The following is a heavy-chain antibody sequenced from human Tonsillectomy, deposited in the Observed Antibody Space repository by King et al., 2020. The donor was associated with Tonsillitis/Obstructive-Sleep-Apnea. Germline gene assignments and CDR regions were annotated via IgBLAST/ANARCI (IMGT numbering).Heavy chain of an antibody. D-gene: IGHD6-19*01. CDR3: AGFLAGAYSFDY. CDR2: IHHSGST. J-gene: IGHJ4*02. CDR1: GDSISSANW. V-gene: IGHV4-4*02. Sequence: QLQESGPGLVKPSGTLSLTCAVSGDSISSANWWSWVRQPPGKGLEWTGEIHHSGSTNYNPSLKSRVTISVDKSNNQFSLKLTSVTAADTAVYYCAGFLAGAYSFDYWGQGTLVTVSS.